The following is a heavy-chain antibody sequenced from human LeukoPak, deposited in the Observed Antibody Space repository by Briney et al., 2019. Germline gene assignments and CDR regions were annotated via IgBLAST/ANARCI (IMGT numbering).Heavy chain of an antibody. D-gene: IGHD5-12*01. Sequence: PGGALRLSCAAPGFTFSSYAMGSVRQAPGRGLEMVSAISGSGGRTYYADSVKGRFTISRDNSKNTLYLQMNSLRAEDTAVYYCAKDLDIVATVVLDYWGQGTLVTVSS. CDR1: GFTFSSYA. V-gene: IGHV3-23*01. CDR2: ISGSGGRT. J-gene: IGHJ4*02. CDR3: AKDLDIVATVVLDY.